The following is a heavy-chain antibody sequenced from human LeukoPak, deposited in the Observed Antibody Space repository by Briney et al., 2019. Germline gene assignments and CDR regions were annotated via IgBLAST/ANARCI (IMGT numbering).Heavy chain of an antibody. CDR2: IYYSGST. Sequence: SETLSLTCTVSGGSISSYYWSWIRQPPGKGLEWIGYIYYSGSTNYNPSLKSRVTISVDTSKNQFSLKLSSVTAADTAVYYCARAGVWHYSSSWYMVFDPWGQGTLVTVSS. D-gene: IGHD6-13*01. CDR3: ARAGVWHYSSSWYMVFDP. J-gene: IGHJ5*02. V-gene: IGHV4-59*12. CDR1: GGSISSYY.